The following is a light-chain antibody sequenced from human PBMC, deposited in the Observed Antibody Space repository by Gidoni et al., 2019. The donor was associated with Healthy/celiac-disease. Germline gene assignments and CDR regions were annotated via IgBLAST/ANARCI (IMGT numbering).Light chain of an antibody. J-gene: IGKJ4*01. CDR2: AAS. Sequence: IQMTQSPSSLSASVGDRVTITCRTSQTIRSDLNWYQQKQGKAPKLLIYAASSLQSGVPSRFSGSGSGTDFTITISSRQAEDFATYYCQQRYSTPLTFGGGTKVEIK. CDR3: QQRYSTPLT. V-gene: IGKV1-39*01. CDR1: QTIRSD.